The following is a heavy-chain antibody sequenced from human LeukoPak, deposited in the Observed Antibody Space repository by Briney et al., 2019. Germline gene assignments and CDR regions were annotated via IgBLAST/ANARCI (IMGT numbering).Heavy chain of an antibody. CDR3: ASMFGRDY. D-gene: IGHD3-10*02. J-gene: IGHJ4*02. Sequence: SETLSLTCTVSDGSISDYYWSWIRQPPGKGLEWIGCISNSGSTNYNPSLKSRVTILVDTSKNQFSLKLSSVTAADTAVYYCASMFGRDYWGQGTLVTVSS. CDR1: DGSISDYY. V-gene: IGHV4-59*08. CDR2: ISNSGST.